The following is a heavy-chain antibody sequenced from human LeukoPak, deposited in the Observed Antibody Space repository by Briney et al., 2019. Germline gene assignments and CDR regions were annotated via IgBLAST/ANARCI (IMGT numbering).Heavy chain of an antibody. J-gene: IGHJ4*02. CDR2: FVPSVDVA. CDR1: RGTFPNYD. CDR3: ATLCSGGFCYIDY. D-gene: IGHD2-15*01. Sequence: ASVKVSCKASRGTFPNYDISWVRQAPGQGLEWMGRFVPSVDVANYSPKFRGRVTITADKSTITVFMELSSLRSEDTAVYYCATLCSGGFCYIDYWGQGILVTVSS. V-gene: IGHV1-69*04.